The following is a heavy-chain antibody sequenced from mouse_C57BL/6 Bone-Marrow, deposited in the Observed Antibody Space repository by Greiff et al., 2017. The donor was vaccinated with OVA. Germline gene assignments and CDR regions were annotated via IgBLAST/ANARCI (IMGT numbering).Heavy chain of an antibody. CDR2: IDPENGDT. J-gene: IGHJ2*01. D-gene: IGHD1-1*01. CDR1: GFNIKDDY. V-gene: IGHV14-4*01. Sequence: EVMLQQSGAELVRPGASVKLSCTASGFNIKDDYMHWVKQRPEQGLEWIGWIDPENGDTEYASKFQGKATITADTSSNTAYLQLSSLTSEDTAVYYCTYYYGSSPDYWGQGTTLTVSS. CDR3: TYYYGSSPDY.